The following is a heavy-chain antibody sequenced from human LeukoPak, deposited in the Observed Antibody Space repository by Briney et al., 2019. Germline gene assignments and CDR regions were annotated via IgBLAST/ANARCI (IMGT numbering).Heavy chain of an antibody. CDR3: ASRALYYYDSSGSIAFDI. D-gene: IGHD3-22*01. CDR1: GYTFATYW. CDR2: IYPGDSDT. J-gene: IGHJ3*02. V-gene: IGHV5-51*01. Sequence: GESLKISCKGSGYTFATYWIGWVRQMPGKGLEWMGIIYPGDSDTRYSPSFQGQVTISADKSISTAYLQWSSLRASDTAMYYCASRALYYYDSSGSIAFDIWGQGTMVTVSS.